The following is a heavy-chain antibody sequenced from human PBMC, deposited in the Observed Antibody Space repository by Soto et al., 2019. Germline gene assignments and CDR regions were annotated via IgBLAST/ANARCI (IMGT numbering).Heavy chain of an antibody. J-gene: IGHJ4*02. CDR2: INWDSGDI. CDR1: GISFDDYA. Sequence: GGSLRLSCVVSGISFDDYAMHWVRQVPGKGLEWVSGINWDSGDIGYADSVKGRFTISGDNAKNSLYLQMNSLKTEDTALYYCAKDTAPGFYDANGHLDYWGQGTPVTVSS. CDR3: AKDTAPGFYDANGHLDY. V-gene: IGHV3-9*01. D-gene: IGHD2-8*01.